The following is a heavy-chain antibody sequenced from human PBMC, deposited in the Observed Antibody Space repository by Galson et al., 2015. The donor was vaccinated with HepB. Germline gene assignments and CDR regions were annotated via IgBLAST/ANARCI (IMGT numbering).Heavy chain of an antibody. Sequence: SLRLSCAASGFTFNDYYMTWIRQAPGKGLEWVSSISGRGSYTNDEDSVKGRFTISRDNAKNSLYLQMDSLRVEDTAVYYCARQDQDGMDVWGQGTTVTVSS. CDR1: GFTFNDYY. CDR2: ISGRGSYT. J-gene: IGHJ6*02. CDR3: ARQDQDGMDV. V-gene: IGHV3-11*03.